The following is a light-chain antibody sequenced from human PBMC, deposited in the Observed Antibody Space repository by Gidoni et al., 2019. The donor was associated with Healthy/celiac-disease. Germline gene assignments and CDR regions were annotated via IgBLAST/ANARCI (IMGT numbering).Light chain of an antibody. V-gene: IGKV1-39*01. CDR2: AAS. CDR3: QQSYSTPPLT. Sequence: DIHMTQSPSSLSASVGDRVTITCRASQSISSYLNWYQQKPGKAPKLLIYAASRLQSGVPSRFSGSGSGTDFTLTISSLQPEDFATYYCQQSYSTPPLTFGGGTKVEIK. J-gene: IGKJ4*01. CDR1: QSISSY.